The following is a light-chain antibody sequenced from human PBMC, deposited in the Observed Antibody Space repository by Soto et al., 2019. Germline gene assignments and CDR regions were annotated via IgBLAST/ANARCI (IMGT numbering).Light chain of an antibody. CDR2: LEGSGSY. CDR1: SGHSSYI. CDR3: ETWASISEV. V-gene: IGLV4-60*03. J-gene: IGLJ2*01. Sequence: QPVLTQSSSASASLGSSVKLTCTLSSGHSSYIIAWHQQQPGKAPRYLMKLEGSGSYNKGSGVPDRFSGSSSGTDRYLTISNLQSEDEADYYCETWASISEVFGGGTKLTVL.